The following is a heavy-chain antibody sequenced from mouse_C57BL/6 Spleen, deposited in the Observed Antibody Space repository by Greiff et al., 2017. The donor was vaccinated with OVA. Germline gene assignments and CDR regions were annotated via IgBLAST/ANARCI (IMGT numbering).Heavy chain of an antibody. CDR2: ISYDGSN. Sequence: VQLQQSGPGLVKPSQSLSLTCSVTGYSITSGYYWNWIRQFPGNKLEWMGYISYDGSNNYNPSLKNRNSITGDTSKNQFFLKLNSVTTEDTATYYCARVRYDSYAMDYWGQGTSVTVSS. CDR1: GYSITSGYY. J-gene: IGHJ4*01. V-gene: IGHV3-6*01. D-gene: IGHD2-10*02. CDR3: ARVRYDSYAMDY.